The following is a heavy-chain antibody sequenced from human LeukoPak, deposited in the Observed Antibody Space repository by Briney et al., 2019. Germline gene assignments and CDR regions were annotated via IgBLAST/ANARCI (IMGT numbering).Heavy chain of an antibody. CDR1: GHTFTCYY. CDR2: INPNSGGT. D-gene: IGHD2-15*01. V-gene: IGHV1-2*02. J-gene: IGHJ3*02. CDR3: ARVCGGSCRDDAFDI. Sequence: ASVTVSCKASGHTFTCYYMHWVRQAPGKGLEGMGWINPNSGGTKYAQKFQGRVTMTRDTSISTAYMELSRLRSDDTAVYYCARVCGGSCRDDAFDIWGQGTMVTVSS.